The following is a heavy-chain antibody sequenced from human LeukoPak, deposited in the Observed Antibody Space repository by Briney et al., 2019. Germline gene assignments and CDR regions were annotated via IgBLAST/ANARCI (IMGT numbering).Heavy chain of an antibody. CDR3: ARIAITGVLRWFDP. V-gene: IGHV4-59*01. CDR1: GGSISSYC. J-gene: IGHJ5*02. D-gene: IGHD1-20*01. CDR2: ISYSGST. Sequence: SETLSLTCTVSGGSISSYCWSWIRQPPGKGLEWIGYISYSGSTNYNPSLKSRLTISVDTSKNHFSLKLSSMTAADTAAYYCARIAITGVLRWFDPWGQGTLVTVSS.